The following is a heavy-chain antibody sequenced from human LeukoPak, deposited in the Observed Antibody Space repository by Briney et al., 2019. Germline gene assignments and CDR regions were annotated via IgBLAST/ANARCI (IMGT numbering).Heavy chain of an antibody. CDR3: ARNTAMVSFFYMDV. CDR1: GGSISSSSYY. V-gene: IGHV4-39*07. D-gene: IGHD5-18*01. J-gene: IGHJ6*03. CDR2: FYYSGNT. Sequence: PSETLSLTCTVSGGSISSSSYYWGWIRQPPGKGLEWIGSFYYSGNTYYSPSLKSRVTISLDTSKNQFSLKLSSVTAADTAVYYCARNTAMVSFFYMDVWGKGTTVIVSS.